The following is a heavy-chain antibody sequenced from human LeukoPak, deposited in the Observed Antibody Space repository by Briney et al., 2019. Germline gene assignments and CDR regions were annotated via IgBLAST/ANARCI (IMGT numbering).Heavy chain of an antibody. CDR3: ARDYGDYSSLYFDY. Sequence: GGSLRLSCAASGFTFSSYSMNWVRQAPGKGLEWVSYISSSSSTIYYADSVKGRFTISRDNAKNSLYLQMNSLRAEDTAVNYCARDYGDYSSLYFDYWGQGTLVTVSS. CDR2: ISSSSSTI. CDR1: GFTFSSYS. J-gene: IGHJ4*02. V-gene: IGHV3-48*01. D-gene: IGHD4-17*01.